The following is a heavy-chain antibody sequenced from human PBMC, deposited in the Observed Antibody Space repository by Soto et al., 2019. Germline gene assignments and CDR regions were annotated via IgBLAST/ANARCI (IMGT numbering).Heavy chain of an antibody. J-gene: IGHJ5*02. D-gene: IGHD2-2*01. CDR2: IYYSGSA. CDR3: ARDAGGWYQLLSPWFXP. CDR1: GGSISSCCYY. Sequence: SETLSLTCTVSGGSISSCCYYWSWIRQHPGRGLEWIGYIYYSGSAYYNPSLKSRVTISVDTSKNQFSLRLSSVTAADTAVYYCARDAGGWYQLLSPWFXPWGPGTLVTVSS. V-gene: IGHV4-31*03.